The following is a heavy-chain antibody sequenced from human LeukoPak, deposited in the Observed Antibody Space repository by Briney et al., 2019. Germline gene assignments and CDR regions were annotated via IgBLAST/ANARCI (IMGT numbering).Heavy chain of an antibody. CDR2: INPNSGGT. Sequence: ASVKVSCKASGYTFTSNGISWVRQAPGQGLEWMGWINPNSGGTNYAQKFQGWVTMTRDTSISTAYMELSRLRSDDTAVYYCARVRRSIAVAGTEGAFDYWGQGTLVTVSS. J-gene: IGHJ4*02. CDR3: ARVRRSIAVAGTEGAFDY. V-gene: IGHV1-2*04. CDR1: GYTFTSNG. D-gene: IGHD6-19*01.